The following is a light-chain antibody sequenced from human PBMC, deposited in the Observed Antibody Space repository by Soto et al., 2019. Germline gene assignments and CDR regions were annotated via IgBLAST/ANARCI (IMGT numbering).Light chain of an antibody. CDR3: QQYGSSGK. CDR2: DAY. CDR1: QSFRGL. Sequence: EVVLTQSPVTLSLSPGERATLSCRASQSFRGLLASXQQXTGXDPRLLTYDAYNRDNRIPHRLTASGSGKDFTLTISRLETEDFAAYYVQQYGSSGKFGQGTK. J-gene: IGKJ1*01. V-gene: IGKV3-20*01.